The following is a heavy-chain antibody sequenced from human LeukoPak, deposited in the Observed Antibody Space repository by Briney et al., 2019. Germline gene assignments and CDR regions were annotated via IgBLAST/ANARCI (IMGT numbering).Heavy chain of an antibody. V-gene: IGHV4-59*01. J-gene: IGHJ4*02. CDR3: ARADYYGSRVYFDY. CDR1: GGSISSYY. Sequence: PSETLSLTCTVSGGSISSYYWSWIRQPPGKGLEGMGYIYYSGSTNYNPSLKSRVTISVDTSKNQFSLKLSSVTAADTAVYYCARADYYGSRVYFDYWGQGTLVTVSS. CDR2: IYYSGST. D-gene: IGHD3-10*01.